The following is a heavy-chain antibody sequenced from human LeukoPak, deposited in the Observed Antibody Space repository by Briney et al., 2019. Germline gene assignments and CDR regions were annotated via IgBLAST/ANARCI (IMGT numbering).Heavy chain of an antibody. D-gene: IGHD1-26*01. Sequence: KRGEPLQISCQGSGSTFTSYWIGGVRQLPGKGLEWMGIIYPGDSDTRYSPSFQGQVTISADKSITTAYLQWSSLKASDTAMYYCARLFSHGCGDYWGQGTLVTVSS. CDR3: ARLFSHGCGDY. CDR1: GSTFTSYW. J-gene: IGHJ4*02. V-gene: IGHV5-51*01. CDR2: IYPGDSDT.